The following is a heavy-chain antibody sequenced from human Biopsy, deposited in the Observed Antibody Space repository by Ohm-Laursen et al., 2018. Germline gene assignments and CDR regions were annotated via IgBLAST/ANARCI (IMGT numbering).Heavy chain of an antibody. D-gene: IGHD3-3*01. CDR2: INGSGGST. CDR3: ARDLYDFCGGCPFDP. CDR1: GFTFSSHA. V-gene: IGHV3-23*01. J-gene: IGHJ5*02. Sequence: GSLRLSCAAFGFTFSSHAMSWVRQAPGKGLECVSLINGSGGSTYHADPVKGRFTISRDNSKNTLYLQMNSLRAEDTAMYYCARDLYDFCGGCPFDPWGQGTLVTVSP.